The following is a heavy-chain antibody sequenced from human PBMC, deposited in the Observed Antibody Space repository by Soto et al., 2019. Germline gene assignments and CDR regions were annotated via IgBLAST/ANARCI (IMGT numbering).Heavy chain of an antibody. J-gene: IGHJ4*02. CDR3: ARYYRGSGRYFFDY. Sequence: PGGSLRLSCVASGFTFISSFMGWIRQAPGKGLEWVANINQDGGVTYYVDSVEGRFTISRDNTEDSLYLQMNSLRGEDTAIYYCARYYRGSGRYFFDYWGQGTPVTVSS. D-gene: IGHD6-19*01. V-gene: IGHV3-7*03. CDR2: INQDGGVT. CDR1: GFTFISSF.